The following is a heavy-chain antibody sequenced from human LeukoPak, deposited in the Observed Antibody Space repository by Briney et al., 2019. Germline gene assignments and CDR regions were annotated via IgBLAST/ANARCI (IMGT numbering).Heavy chain of an antibody. Sequence: SETLSLTCTVSGGSISSYYWSWIRQPPGKGLEWIGYIYYSGSTNYNPSLKSRVTISVDTSKNQFSLKLSSVTAADTAVYYCATGSSGWPHYGMDGGGQGTTVTVSS. CDR2: IYYSGST. V-gene: IGHV4-59*08. J-gene: IGHJ6*02. CDR3: ATGSSGWPHYGMDG. D-gene: IGHD6-19*01. CDR1: GGSISSYY.